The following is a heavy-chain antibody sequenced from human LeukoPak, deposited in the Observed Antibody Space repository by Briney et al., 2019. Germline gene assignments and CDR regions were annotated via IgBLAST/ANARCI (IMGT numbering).Heavy chain of an antibody. V-gene: IGHV4-59*01. Sequence: PSETLSLTCTISGGSISSYYWSWIRQPPGKGLEWIGYIYYSGSTNYNPSLKSRVTISVDTSKNQFSLKLSSVTAADTAVYYCAREPGGYFDYWGQGTLVTVSS. J-gene: IGHJ4*02. D-gene: IGHD3-10*01. CDR1: GGSISSYY. CDR2: IYYSGST. CDR3: AREPGGYFDY.